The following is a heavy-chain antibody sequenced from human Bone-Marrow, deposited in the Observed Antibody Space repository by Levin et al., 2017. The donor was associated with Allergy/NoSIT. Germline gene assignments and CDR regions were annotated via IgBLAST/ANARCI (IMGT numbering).Heavy chain of an antibody. D-gene: IGHD3-16*01. CDR1: GFNFNNYG. V-gene: IGHV3-30*18. CDR3: AKEKGLEGNTFHRLMDY. Sequence: GGSLRLSCVASGFNFNNYGMQWVRQAPGKGLEWVALISFNGDKKYYADSVKVRFTISRDFSKTTVHLQMNSLRREDTAVYFCAKEKGLEGNTFHRLMDYWGQGTLVTVSS. J-gene: IGHJ4*02. CDR2: ISFNGDKK.